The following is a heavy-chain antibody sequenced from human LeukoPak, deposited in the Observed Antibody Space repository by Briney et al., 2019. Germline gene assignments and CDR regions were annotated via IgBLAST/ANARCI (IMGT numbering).Heavy chain of an antibody. CDR3: ASGKYRYGDNWFDP. Sequence: GGSLRLSCAASGFTFSSYAMHWVRQAPGKGLEWVAVISYDGSNKYYADSVKGRFTISRDNSKNTLYLQMNSLGAEDTAVYFCASGKYRYGDNWFDPWGQGALVTVSS. J-gene: IGHJ5*02. CDR1: GFTFSSYA. V-gene: IGHV3-30*04. CDR2: ISYDGSNK. D-gene: IGHD5-18*01.